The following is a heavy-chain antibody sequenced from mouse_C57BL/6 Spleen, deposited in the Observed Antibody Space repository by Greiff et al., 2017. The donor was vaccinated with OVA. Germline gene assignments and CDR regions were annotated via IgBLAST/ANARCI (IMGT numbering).Heavy chain of an antibody. D-gene: IGHD2-1*01. CDR2: INPNNGGT. J-gene: IGHJ1*03. V-gene: IGHV1-26*01. CDR1: GYTFTDYY. CDR3: ARLGGNYPYWYFDV. Sequence: EVQLQQSGPELVKPGASVKISCKASGYTFTDYYMNWVKQSHGKSLEWIGDINPNNGGTSYNQKFKGKATLTVDKSSSTAYMGLRSLTSEDSAVYYCARLGGNYPYWYFDVWGTGTTVTVSS.